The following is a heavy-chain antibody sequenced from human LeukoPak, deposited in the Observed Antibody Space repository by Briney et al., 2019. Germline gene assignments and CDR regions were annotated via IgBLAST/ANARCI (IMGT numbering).Heavy chain of an antibody. D-gene: IGHD3-10*01. J-gene: IGHJ4*02. CDR2: ICSRGSYI. CDR3: ARDLYYFGSGSYVPGLPDS. CDR1: GFTFSSYE. V-gene: IGHV3-48*03. Sequence: GGSLRLSCAASGFTFSSYEMNWVRQAPGMGLEWVSYICSRGSYIYYAESVKGRFTISKDNAKNSLYLKMNSLRAEDTAVYYCARDLYYFGSGSYVPGLPDSWGQGTLVTVSS.